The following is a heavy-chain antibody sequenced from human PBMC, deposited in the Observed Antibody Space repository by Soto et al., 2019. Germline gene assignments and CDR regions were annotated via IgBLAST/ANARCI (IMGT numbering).Heavy chain of an antibody. CDR3: ARDEIRYYYDSSGYYPDAFDI. CDR2: ISYDGSNK. V-gene: IGHV3-30-3*01. D-gene: IGHD3-22*01. CDR1: GFTFSSYA. Sequence: GGSLRLSCAASGFTFSSYAMHWVRQAPGKGLEWVAVISYDGSNKYYADSVKGRFTISRDNSKNTLYLQMNSLRAEDTAVYYCARDEIRYYYDSSGYYPDAFDIWGQGTMVTVSS. J-gene: IGHJ3*02.